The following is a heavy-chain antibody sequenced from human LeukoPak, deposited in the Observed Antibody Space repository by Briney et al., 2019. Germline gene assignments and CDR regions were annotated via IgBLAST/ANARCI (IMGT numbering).Heavy chain of an antibody. CDR1: GFTVSYNY. Sequence: GGSLRLSCAASGFTVSYNYMSWVRQAPGNGLEWVSIIYSSGNTYYADSVKGRFTISRDNSKSMLYLQMNSLRAEDTAVYYCARGTAWGHQDQWGQGTLVTVSS. J-gene: IGHJ4*02. V-gene: IGHV3-66*01. D-gene: IGHD7-27*01. CDR3: ARGTAWGHQDQ. CDR2: IYSSGNT.